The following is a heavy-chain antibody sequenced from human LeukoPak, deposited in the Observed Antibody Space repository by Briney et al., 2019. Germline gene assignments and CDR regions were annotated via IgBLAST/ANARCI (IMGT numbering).Heavy chain of an antibody. V-gene: IGHV3-33*01. J-gene: IGHJ6*02. D-gene: IGHD4-17*01. CDR2: IWYDGSNK. CDR3: ARDHRLRTRYYYYGMDV. Sequence: GGSLRLSCAASGFTFSSYGMHWVRQAPGKGLEWVAVIWYDGSNKYYADSVKGRFTISRDNSKNTLYLQMNSLRAEDTAVYYCARDHRLRTRYYYYGMDVWGQGTTVTVSS. CDR1: GFTFSSYG.